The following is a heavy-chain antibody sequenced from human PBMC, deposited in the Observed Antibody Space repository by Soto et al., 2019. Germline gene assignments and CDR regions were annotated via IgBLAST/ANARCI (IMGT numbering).Heavy chain of an antibody. Sequence: QMQLQESGPGLVKASETLTLTCSVSGGSIGSSSYYFGWIRQPPGKGLEWIGSLYYTGTTYYNSSLKSRVTISAAQYQHQFSLRLSSVTDADSSVYYCWGYCRRTYCYDWFDPWGQGTLVTVAS. D-gene: IGHD2-2*01. CDR2: LYYTGTT. J-gene: IGHJ5*02. CDR1: GGSIGSSSYY. V-gene: IGHV4-39*01. CDR3: WGYCRRTYCYDWFDP.